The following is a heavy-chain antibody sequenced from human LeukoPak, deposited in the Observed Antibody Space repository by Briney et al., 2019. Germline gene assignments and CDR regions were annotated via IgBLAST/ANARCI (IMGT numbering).Heavy chain of an antibody. CDR3: AGYKTTVGWYEFDY. V-gene: IGHV3-53*01. D-gene: IGHD6-19*01. CDR1: GFTVSSNY. Sequence: GGSLRLSCAASGFTVSSNYMSWVRQGPGKGLECVSVISNDGDTYYADSVKGRFTISRDTSKNTVSLQMNSLRAEDTAVYYCAGYKTTVGWYEFDYWGQGTLVTVSS. CDR2: ISNDGDT. J-gene: IGHJ4*02.